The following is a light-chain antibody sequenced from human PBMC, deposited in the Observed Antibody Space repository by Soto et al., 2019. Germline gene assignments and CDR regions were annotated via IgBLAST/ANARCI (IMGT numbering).Light chain of an antibody. CDR2: DAS. V-gene: IGKV3D-20*01. CDR1: QSVSNNY. J-gene: IGKJ2*01. Sequence: EIVLTQSPATLSLSPGERATLSCGASQSVSNNYLAWYQHKPGLAPRLLISDASRRATGIPDRFSASGSGTAFTLTISRLEPEDFAVYYCHQYGGSLPYTFGQGTKLEIK. CDR3: HQYGGSLPYT.